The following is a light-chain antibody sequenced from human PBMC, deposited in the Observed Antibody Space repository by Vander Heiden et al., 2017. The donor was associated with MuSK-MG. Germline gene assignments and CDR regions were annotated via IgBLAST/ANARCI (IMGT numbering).Light chain of an antibody. CDR2: GAS. CDR3: QQFSLYPHT. CDR1: QGISSA. Sequence: AIQLTQSPSSLSASVGDRVTITCRASQGISSALAWYQHKPGKAPKLLIYGASSLGSGVPSRFSGSGSGTDFTLTISSLQPEDFANYFCQQFSLYPHTFGLGTKLEIK. J-gene: IGKJ2*01. V-gene: IGKV1-13*02.